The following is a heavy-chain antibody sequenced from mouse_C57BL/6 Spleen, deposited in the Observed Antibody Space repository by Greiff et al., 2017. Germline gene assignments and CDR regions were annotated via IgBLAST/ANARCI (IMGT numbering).Heavy chain of an antibody. J-gene: IGHJ4*01. CDR2: INYDGSST. CDR1: GFTFSDYY. CDR3: ARDRARYAMDY. D-gene: IGHD3-3*01. V-gene: IGHV5-16*01. Sequence: EVKVVESEGGLVQPGSSMKLSCTASGFTFSDYYMAWVRQVPEKGLEWVANINYDGSSTYYLDSLKSRFIISRDNAKNILYLQMSSLKSEDTATYYCARDRARYAMDYWGQGTSVTVSS.